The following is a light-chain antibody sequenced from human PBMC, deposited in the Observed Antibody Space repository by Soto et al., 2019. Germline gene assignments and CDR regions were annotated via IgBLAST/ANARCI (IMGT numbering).Light chain of an antibody. CDR2: EVS. J-gene: IGLJ2*01. V-gene: IGLV2-23*02. CDR1: SADVGSYNL. Sequence: ALTQPASVSGSPGQSITISCTGTSADVGSYNLVSWYQQHPGKAPKVMIYEVSKRPSGISNRFSGSKSGNTASLTISGLQAEDEADYYCCSYVGTTTFVIFGGGTKLTVL. CDR3: CSYVGTTTFVI.